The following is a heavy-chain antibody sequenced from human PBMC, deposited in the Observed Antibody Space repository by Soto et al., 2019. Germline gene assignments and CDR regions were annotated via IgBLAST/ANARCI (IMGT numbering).Heavy chain of an antibody. D-gene: IGHD3-10*01. CDR1: GYTFTGYY. Sequence: GASVKVSCKASGYTFTGYYMHWVRQAPGQGLEWMGRINPNSGGTNYAQKFQGWVTMTRDTSISTAYMELSRLRFDDTAVYYCARMPYYYGSGSPTYYYYGMDVWGQGTTVTVSS. V-gene: IGHV1-2*04. CDR3: ARMPYYYGSGSPTYYYYGMDV. J-gene: IGHJ6*02. CDR2: INPNSGGT.